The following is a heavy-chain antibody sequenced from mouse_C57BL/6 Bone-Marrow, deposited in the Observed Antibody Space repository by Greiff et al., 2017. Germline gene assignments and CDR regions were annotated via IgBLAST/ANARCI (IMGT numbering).Heavy chain of an antibody. V-gene: IGHV1-69*01. Sequence: VQLQQPGAELVMPGASVKLSCKASGYTFTSYWMHWVKQRPGQGLEWIGEIDPSDSYTNYNQKFKGKSTLTVDKSSSTAYMQHSSLTAEDSAVYYCARPYGSRWYFDVWGTGTTVTVSA. D-gene: IGHD1-1*01. CDR2: IDPSDSYT. CDR3: ARPYGSRWYFDV. CDR1: GYTFTSYW. J-gene: IGHJ1*03.